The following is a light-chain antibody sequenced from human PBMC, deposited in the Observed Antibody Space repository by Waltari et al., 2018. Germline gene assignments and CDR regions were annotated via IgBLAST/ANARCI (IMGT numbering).Light chain of an antibody. J-gene: IGLJ3*02. CDR3: SSFAGSTNWV. Sequence: QSALTQPPSASGSPGQSVTISCTGTSSDIGGYHYVSWYQQHPGKAPKLMIYEVTKRPSGVPDRFSASKSGNTASLTVSGLQAEDEADYYCSSFAGSTNWVFGGGTKLTVL. V-gene: IGLV2-8*01. CDR2: EVT. CDR1: SSDIGGYHY.